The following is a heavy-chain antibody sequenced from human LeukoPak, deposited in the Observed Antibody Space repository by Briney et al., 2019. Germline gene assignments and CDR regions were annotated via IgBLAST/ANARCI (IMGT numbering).Heavy chain of an antibody. J-gene: IGHJ4*02. D-gene: IGHD2-15*01. Sequence: PGGSLRLSCAASGFTFSSYAMSWVRQAPGKGLEWVSAISGSGGSTYYADSVRGRFTISRDNAKNSLYLQMNSLRAEDTAVYYCARDSEDCSGGSCYGYWGQGTLVTVSS. CDR2: ISGSGGST. CDR3: ARDSEDCSGGSCYGY. V-gene: IGHV3-23*01. CDR1: GFTFSSYA.